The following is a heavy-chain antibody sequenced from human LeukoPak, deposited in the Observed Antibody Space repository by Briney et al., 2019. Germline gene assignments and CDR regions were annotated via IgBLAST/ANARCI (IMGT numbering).Heavy chain of an antibody. J-gene: IGHJ4*02. CDR3: ARDWGTSRDGYNYVGFDY. CDR2: INHSGST. D-gene: IGHD5-24*01. V-gene: IGHV4-34*01. Sequence: PSETLSLTCAVYGGSFSGYYWSWIRQPPGKGLEWIGEINHSGSTNYNPSLKSRVTISVDTSKNQFSLKLSSVTAADTAVYYCARDWGTSRDGYNYVGFDYWGQGTLVTVSS. CDR1: GGSFSGYY.